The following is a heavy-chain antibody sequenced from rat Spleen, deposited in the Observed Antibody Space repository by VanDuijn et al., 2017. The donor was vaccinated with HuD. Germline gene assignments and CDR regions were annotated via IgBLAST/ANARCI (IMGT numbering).Heavy chain of an antibody. CDR2: ITNTGRNT. CDR1: GFTFSDYN. D-gene: IGHD1-2*01. CDR3: ARLVVAAVMDA. Sequence: EVQLMESGGGLVQPGRSLKLSCAASGFTFSDYNMAWVRQAPGKGLEWVASITNTGRNTYYPDSVKGRFTISRDNAKSTLYLQMNSLRSEDTATYYCARLVVAAVMDAWGQGASVTVSS. J-gene: IGHJ4*01. V-gene: IGHV5-22*01.